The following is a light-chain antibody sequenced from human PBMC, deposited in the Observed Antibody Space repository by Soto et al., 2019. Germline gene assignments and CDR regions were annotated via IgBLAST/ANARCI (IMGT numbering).Light chain of an antibody. Sequence: DLQMTQSPSTLSASVGDRVTITCRASQSISTWLAWYQQKPGKAPELLIYKASSLYSGVPLRFSGSGSGTEFTLTITSLQPDDFATYYCHHYNTDSLMYTFGQGTKLEIK. CDR2: KAS. CDR3: HHYNTDSLMYT. V-gene: IGKV1-5*03. J-gene: IGKJ2*01. CDR1: QSISTW.